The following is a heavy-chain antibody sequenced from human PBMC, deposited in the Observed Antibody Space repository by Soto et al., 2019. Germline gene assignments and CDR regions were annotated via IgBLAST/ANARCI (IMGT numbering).Heavy chain of an antibody. J-gene: IGHJ4*02. CDR3: ARGGTPIDS. V-gene: IGHV1-18*01. Sequence: QVQLVQSGAEVKKPGASVKVSCKTSGYTFTNFGLSWVRQAPGQGLEWMGWISAYNGNTNYAQNFQGRVTMTTDTSTTTAYMELRSLRSDDKAVYYCARGGTPIDSWGQGTLVNVSS. CDR1: GYTFTNFG. CDR2: ISAYNGNT. D-gene: IGHD3-16*01.